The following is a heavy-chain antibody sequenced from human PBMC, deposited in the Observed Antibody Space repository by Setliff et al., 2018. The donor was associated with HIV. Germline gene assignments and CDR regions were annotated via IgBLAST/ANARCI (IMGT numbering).Heavy chain of an antibody. J-gene: IGHJ4*02. CDR1: GYIFTDYY. D-gene: IGHD6-13*01. CDR3: YYCAKDKTSTWYGGIDF. Sequence: GASVKVSCKTSGYIFTDYYMHWVRQAPGQGLEWMGWINPNSGDTNYAKKFQCRVTMTRDTSITTAYMELKWLRSDDTADTAVYYCAKDKTSTWYGGIDFWGQGTLVTVSS. V-gene: IGHV1-2*02. CDR2: INPNSGDT.